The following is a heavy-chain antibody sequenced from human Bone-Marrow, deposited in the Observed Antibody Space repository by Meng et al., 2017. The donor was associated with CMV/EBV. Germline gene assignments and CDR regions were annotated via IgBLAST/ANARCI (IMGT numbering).Heavy chain of an antibody. J-gene: IGHJ6*02. CDR3: ARDRVPDYYYYYGMDV. V-gene: IGHV3-21*01. Sequence: GGSLRLSCAASGFTFSSYSMNWVRQAPGKGLEWVSSISSSSSYIYYADSVKGRFTISRDNAKNSLYLQMNSLRAEDTAVYYRARDRVPDYYYYYGMDVWGRGTTVTVSS. CDR2: ISSSSSYI. D-gene: IGHD2-2*01. CDR1: GFTFSSYS.